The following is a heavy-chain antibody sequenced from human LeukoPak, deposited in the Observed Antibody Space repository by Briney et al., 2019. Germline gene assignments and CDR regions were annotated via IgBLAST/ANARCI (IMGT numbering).Heavy chain of an antibody. Sequence: ASVKVSCKASGYTFTGYCMHWVRQAPGQGLEWMGWINPNSGGTNYAQKFQGRVTMTRDTSISTAYMELSRLRSDDTAVYYCARGDYYYDSSYLDYWGQGTLVTVSS. CDR1: GYTFTGYC. V-gene: IGHV1-2*02. CDR2: INPNSGGT. CDR3: ARGDYYYDSSYLDY. D-gene: IGHD3-22*01. J-gene: IGHJ4*02.